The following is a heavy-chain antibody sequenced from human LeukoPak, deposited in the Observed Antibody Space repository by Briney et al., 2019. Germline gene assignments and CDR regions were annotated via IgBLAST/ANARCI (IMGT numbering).Heavy chain of an antibody. V-gene: IGHV4-38-2*02. Sequence: SETLSLTCAVSGYSISSGYYWGWIRQPPGKGLEWIGSIYHSGSTYYNPSLKSRVTILVDTSKNQFSLKLSSVTAADTAVYYCARELGENYYDSSGYYYVDYWGQGTLVTVSS. D-gene: IGHD3-22*01. CDR3: ARELGENYYDSSGYYYVDY. J-gene: IGHJ4*02. CDR1: GYSISSGYY. CDR2: IYHSGST.